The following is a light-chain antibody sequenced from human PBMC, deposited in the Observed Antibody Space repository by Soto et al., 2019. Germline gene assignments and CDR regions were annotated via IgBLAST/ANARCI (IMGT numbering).Light chain of an antibody. CDR2: AAS. V-gene: IGKV1-39*01. CDR3: QQGYSTPIT. J-gene: IGKJ5*01. CDR1: QSISSY. Sequence: DIQMTQSPSSLSASLGDRVAITCRASQSISSYLNWYQQKPGKAPKVLIYAASNLQSGVPSRFSGSGSGTDFALTISSLQPEDFATYYGQQGYSTPITFGQGTRLEIK.